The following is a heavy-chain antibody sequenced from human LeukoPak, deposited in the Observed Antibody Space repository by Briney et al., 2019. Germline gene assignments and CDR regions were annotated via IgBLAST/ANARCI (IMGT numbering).Heavy chain of an antibody. CDR1: GGTFSSYA. Sequence: SVKVSCKASGGTFSSYAISWVRQAPGQGLEWMGRIIPILGIANYAQKFQGRVTITADTSTSTAYMELRSLRSDDTAVYYCARTELGSNWFDPWGQGTLVTVSS. J-gene: IGHJ5*02. CDR3: ARTELGSNWFDP. CDR2: IIPILGIA. D-gene: IGHD1-7*01. V-gene: IGHV1-69*04.